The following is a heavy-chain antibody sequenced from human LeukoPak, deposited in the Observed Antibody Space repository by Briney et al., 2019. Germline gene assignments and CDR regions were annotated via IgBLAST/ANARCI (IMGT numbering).Heavy chain of an antibody. D-gene: IGHD1-7*01. CDR1: GYTFTNYF. V-gene: IGHV1-46*01. CDR2: INPSGGGT. Sequence: ASVKVSCKASGYTFTNYFMHWVRQAPGQGLGWMGVINPSGGGTTYAQRFQGRVTMTRDTSTSTVHMELSSLRSDDTAVYYCAREREWEVELRRVFDYWGQGTLVTVSS. CDR3: AREREWEVELRRVFDY. J-gene: IGHJ4*02.